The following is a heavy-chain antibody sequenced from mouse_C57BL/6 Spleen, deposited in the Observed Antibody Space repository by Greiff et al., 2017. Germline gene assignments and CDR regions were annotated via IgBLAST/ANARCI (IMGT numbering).Heavy chain of an antibody. J-gene: IGHJ2*01. D-gene: IGHD1-1*01. Sequence: EVQLQQSGTVLARPGASVKMSCKTSGYTFTSYWMHWVKQRPGQGLEWIGAIYPGNSDTSYNQKFKGKAKLTAVTSASTAYMELSSLTNEDSAVYYWTRIYYGSSPYYFDYWGQGTTLTVSS. CDR2: IYPGNSDT. CDR1: GYTFTSYW. CDR3: TRIYYGSSPYYFDY. V-gene: IGHV1-5*01.